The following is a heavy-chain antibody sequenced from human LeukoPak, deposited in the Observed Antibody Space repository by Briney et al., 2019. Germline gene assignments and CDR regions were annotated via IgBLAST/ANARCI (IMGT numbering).Heavy chain of an antibody. D-gene: IGHD3-22*01. CDR1: GGSFSGYY. CDR2: INHSGST. J-gene: IGHJ4*02. Sequence: SETLSLTCAVYGGSFSGYYWSWIRQPPGKGLEWIGEINHSGSTNYNPSLKSRVTMSVDTSKNQFSLKLSSVTAADTAVYYCARDRYYYDSSARYFWGQGTLVTVSS. CDR3: ARDRYYYDSSARYF. V-gene: IGHV4-34*01.